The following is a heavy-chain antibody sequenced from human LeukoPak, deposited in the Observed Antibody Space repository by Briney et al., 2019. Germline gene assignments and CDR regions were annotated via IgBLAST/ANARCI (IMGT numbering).Heavy chain of an antibody. Sequence: GGSLRLSCAASGLSFNSCGMHWVRQAPGKGLEWVAVISSDGSNKYYADSVKGRFTISRDNSKNTLYLQMNSLRAEDTAVYFCAKDRSPFEYWGQGTLVTVSS. CDR1: GLSFNSCG. CDR3: AKDRSPFEY. V-gene: IGHV3-30*18. CDR2: ISSDGSNK. J-gene: IGHJ4*02.